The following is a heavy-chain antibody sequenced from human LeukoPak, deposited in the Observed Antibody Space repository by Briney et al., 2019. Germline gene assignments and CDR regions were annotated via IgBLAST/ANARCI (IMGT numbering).Heavy chain of an antibody. CDR3: TRRGSTGSMGEFDC. D-gene: IGHD3-22*01. Sequence: KTGGSLRLSCAASGFSFSSYSMNWVRQAPGKGLEWVSSISSSSDYIYYADSVKGRFTISRDNAKNSLYLQMSSLRAEDTAVYYCTRRGSTGSMGEFDCWGQGTLVTVSS. V-gene: IGHV3-21*01. CDR1: GFSFSSYS. CDR2: ISSSSDYI. J-gene: IGHJ4*02.